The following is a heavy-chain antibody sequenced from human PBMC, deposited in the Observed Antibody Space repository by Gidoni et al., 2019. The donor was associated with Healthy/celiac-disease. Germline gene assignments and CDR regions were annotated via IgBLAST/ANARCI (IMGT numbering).Heavy chain of an antibody. Sequence: QVQLVQSGAEVKKPGASVKVSCKASGYTFTGYYMHWVRQAPGQGLEWMGRINPNSGGTNYAQKFQGRVTMTRDTSISTAYMELSRLRSDDTAVYYCARITILPYYYYGMDVWGQGTTVTVSS. V-gene: IGHV1-2*06. CDR2: INPNSGGT. CDR3: ARITILPYYYYGMDV. D-gene: IGHD3-9*01. J-gene: IGHJ6*02. CDR1: GYTFTGYY.